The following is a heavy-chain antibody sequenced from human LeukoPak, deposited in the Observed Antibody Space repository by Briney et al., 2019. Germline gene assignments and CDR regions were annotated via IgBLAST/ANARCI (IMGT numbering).Heavy chain of an antibody. CDR1: GFTFSSYW. V-gene: IGHV3-74*01. D-gene: IGHD3-22*01. Sequence: GGSLRLSCAASGFTFSSYWMHWVRQAPGKGLVWVSHINSDGSSISYADSVKGRFTISRDNAKNTLYLQMNSLRAEDTAVYYCARAGGSDSSGYYQGAFDMWGQGTMVTASS. CDR3: ARAGGSDSSGYYQGAFDM. CDR2: INSDGSSI. J-gene: IGHJ3*02.